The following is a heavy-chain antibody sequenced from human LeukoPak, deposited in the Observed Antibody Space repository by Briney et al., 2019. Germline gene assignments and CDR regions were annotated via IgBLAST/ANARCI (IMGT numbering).Heavy chain of an antibody. CDR3: ARGARLRFLEWLLHY. J-gene: IGHJ4*02. Sequence: ASVKVSCKASGYTFTSYGISWVRQAPGQGLEWMGWISAYNGNTNYAQKFQGRVTMTRNTSISTAYMELSSLRSEDTAVYYCARGARLRFLEWLLHYWGQGTLVTVSS. V-gene: IGHV1-18*01. CDR1: GYTFTSYG. CDR2: ISAYNGNT. D-gene: IGHD3-3*01.